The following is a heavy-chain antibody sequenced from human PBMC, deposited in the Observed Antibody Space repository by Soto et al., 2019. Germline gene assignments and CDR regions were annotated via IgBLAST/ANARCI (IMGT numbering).Heavy chain of an antibody. V-gene: IGHV1-18*01. D-gene: IGHD5-12*01. CDR2: ISGHNGKA. CDR1: GYTFKSYD. CDR3: ARKGYIGNFAMDV. Sequence: QAQVVQSGAEMKEPGASVTVSCKASGYTFKSYDGMWVRKAPGQGLEWMGWISGHNGKADYAENFQGRVIMTTDTSTATASMDLRGLRSDDTAVYYCARKGYIGNFAMDVWGQGTTVTVSS. J-gene: IGHJ6*02.